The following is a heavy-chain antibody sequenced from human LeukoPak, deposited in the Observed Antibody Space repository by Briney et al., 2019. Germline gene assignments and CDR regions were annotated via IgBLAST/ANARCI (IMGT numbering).Heavy chain of an antibody. J-gene: IGHJ3*02. Sequence: PGGSLRLSCAASKFTFSNYAMTWVRQAPGKGLEWVSTISSSGGSIFYSDSVKGRFTISRDNSKNTLYLQMNSLRAEDTAVYYCARGKVWELLPGPAFDIWGQGTMVTVSS. CDR1: KFTFSNYA. CDR3: ARGKVWELLPGPAFDI. CDR2: ISSSGGSI. D-gene: IGHD1-26*01. V-gene: IGHV3-23*01.